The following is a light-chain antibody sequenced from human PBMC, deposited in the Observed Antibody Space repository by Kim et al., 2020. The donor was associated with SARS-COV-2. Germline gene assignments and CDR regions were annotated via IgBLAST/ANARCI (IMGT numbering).Light chain of an antibody. J-gene: IGLJ2*01. CDR2: QDS. CDR3: QAWDSSTVV. V-gene: IGLV3-1*01. Sequence: SYELTQPPSVSVSPGQTASITCSGDKLGDKYACWYQQKPGQSPVLVIYQDSKRPSGIPERFSGSNSGNTATLTISGTQAMDEADYYCQAWDSSTVVFGGGTPRTVL. CDR1: KLGDKY.